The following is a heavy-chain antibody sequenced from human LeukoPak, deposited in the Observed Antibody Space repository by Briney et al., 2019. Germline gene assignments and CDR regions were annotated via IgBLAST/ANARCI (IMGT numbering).Heavy chain of an antibody. J-gene: IGHJ6*02. CDR3: AKDLGWRNYYYGMDV. V-gene: IGHV3-9*01. CDR2: ISWNSGSI. Sequence: LAGRSLRLSCAASGFTFDDYAMHWVRQAPGKGLEWVSGISWNSGSIGYADSVKGRFTISRDNAKNSLYLQMNSLRAEDTALYYCAKDLGWRNYYYGMDVWGQGTTVTVSS. D-gene: IGHD2-15*01. CDR1: GFTFDDYA.